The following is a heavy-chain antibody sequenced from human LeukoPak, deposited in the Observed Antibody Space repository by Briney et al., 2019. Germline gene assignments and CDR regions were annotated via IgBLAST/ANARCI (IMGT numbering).Heavy chain of an antibody. Sequence: SGGSLRLSCAASGFTFSSYAMSWVRQAPGKGLEWVSAISGSGGSTYYADSVKGRFTISRDNSKNTLYLQMNSLRAEDTAVYYCARTITMIVVVKGMDVWGQGTTVTVSS. CDR1: GFTFSSYA. CDR2: ISGSGGST. J-gene: IGHJ6*02. V-gene: IGHV3-23*01. CDR3: ARTITMIVVVKGMDV. D-gene: IGHD3-22*01.